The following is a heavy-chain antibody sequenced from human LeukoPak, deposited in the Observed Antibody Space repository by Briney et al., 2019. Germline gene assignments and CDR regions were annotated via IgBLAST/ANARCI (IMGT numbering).Heavy chain of an antibody. J-gene: IGHJ4*02. CDR1: GFTVSINY. V-gene: IGHV3-66*01. Sequence: GGSLRLSCAASGFTVSINYMSCVRQAPGKGLEWVSVIYIGGSTYYADSVKGRFTISRDNSKNTLYLQMNSLRAEDTAVYYCAKDLESMTTVPHWGQGTLVTVSS. CDR3: AKDLESMTTVPH. CDR2: IYIGGST. D-gene: IGHD4-17*01.